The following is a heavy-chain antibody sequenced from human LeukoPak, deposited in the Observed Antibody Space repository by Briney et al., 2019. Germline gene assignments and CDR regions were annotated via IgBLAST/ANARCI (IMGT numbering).Heavy chain of an antibody. D-gene: IGHD1-1*01. Sequence: PGGSLRLSCAASGFTFSSYEMNWVRQAPGKGLEWVSYISSSGSTIYYADSVKGRFTISRDNAKNSLYLQMNSLRAEDTAVYYCARDLQPTLWSNSDYWGQGTVVTVSS. CDR1: GFTFSSYE. J-gene: IGHJ4*02. CDR3: ARDLQPTLWSNSDY. V-gene: IGHV3-48*03. CDR2: ISSSGSTI.